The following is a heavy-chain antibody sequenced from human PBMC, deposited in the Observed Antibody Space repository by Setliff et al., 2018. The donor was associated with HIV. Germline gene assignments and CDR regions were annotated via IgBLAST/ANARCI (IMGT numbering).Heavy chain of an antibody. D-gene: IGHD3-9*01. V-gene: IGHV4-30-4*08. CDR2: IYHSGST. CDR3: ARSLRYFDWSLRRPSHDAFDF. Sequence: SETLSLTCSVSGGSISGGDYYWGWIRQPPGKGPEWIGYIYHSGSTYYNPSLKSPVTISVDTSKNQFSLKLSFVTAADTAVYYCARSLRYFDWSLRRPSHDAFDFWGQGTMVTVSS. CDR1: GGSISGGDYY. J-gene: IGHJ3*01.